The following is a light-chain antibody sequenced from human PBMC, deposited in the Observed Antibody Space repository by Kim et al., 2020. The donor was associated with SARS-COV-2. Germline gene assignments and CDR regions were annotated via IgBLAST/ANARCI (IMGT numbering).Light chain of an antibody. CDR2: DAS. V-gene: IGKV1-33*01. J-gene: IGKJ4*01. CDR1: QDITKS. CDR3: QQYHNLTIT. Sequence: GDRVTITCQATQDITKSLNWFQQRPGKAPKLLIYDASELETGVPSGFSGSGYGTHFTLTISRLRPEDVATYFCQQYHNLTITFGGGTKV.